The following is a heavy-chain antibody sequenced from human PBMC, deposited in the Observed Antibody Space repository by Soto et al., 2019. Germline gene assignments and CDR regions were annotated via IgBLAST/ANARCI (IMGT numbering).Heavy chain of an antibody. V-gene: IGHV1-18*01. Sequence: QVQLVQSGAEVKKPGASVKVSCKGSGYDFTTYGITWVRQAPGQGREWMAWISAHNGNTDYAQKLQGRVTVTRDTSTSTAYMELRSLRSNATSMYYCARGRYGYYWGQGALVTGSS. CDR1: GYDFTTYG. D-gene: IGHD1-1*01. CDR3: ARGRYGYY. CDR2: ISAHNGNT. J-gene: IGHJ4*02.